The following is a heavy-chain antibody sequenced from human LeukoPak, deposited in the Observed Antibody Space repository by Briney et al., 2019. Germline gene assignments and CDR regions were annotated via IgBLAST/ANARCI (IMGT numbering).Heavy chain of an antibody. V-gene: IGHV4-59*11. J-gene: IGHJ3*01. D-gene: IGHD5-24*01. CDR1: GGSMSHH. Sequence: SETLSLTCTVSGGSMSHHWSWIRQSPGKGLEWIGYISHTASTSYNPSLKSRVTLSIDTSKSQLSFQLTSVTAADTAVYYCAREKSPERKTWLQLGAFDVWGQGTVVTVSS. CDR2: ISHTAST. CDR3: AREKSPERKTWLQLGAFDV.